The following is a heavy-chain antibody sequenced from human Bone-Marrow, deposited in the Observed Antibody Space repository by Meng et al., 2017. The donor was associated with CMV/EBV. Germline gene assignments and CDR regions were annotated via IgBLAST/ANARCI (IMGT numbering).Heavy chain of an antibody. Sequence: GGSLRLSCAASGFTFDDYAMHWVRQAPGKGLEWVAVISYDGSNKYYADSVKGRFTISRDNSKNTLYLQMNSLRAEDTAVYYCARGIMITFGGVIARDPLGYWGQGTLVTVSS. CDR1: GFTFDDYA. D-gene: IGHD3-16*02. V-gene: IGHV3-30-3*01. J-gene: IGHJ4*02. CDR3: ARGIMITFGGVIARDPLGY. CDR2: ISYDGSNK.